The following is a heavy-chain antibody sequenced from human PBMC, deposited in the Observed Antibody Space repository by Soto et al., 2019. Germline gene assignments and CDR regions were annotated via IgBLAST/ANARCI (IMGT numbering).Heavy chain of an antibody. J-gene: IGHJ6*02. CDR2: IWYDGSNK. CDR1: GFTFSSYG. D-gene: IGHD2-21*02. V-gene: IGHV3-33*01. Sequence: QVQLVESGGGVVQPGRSLRLSCAASGFTFSSYGMHWVRQAPGKGLEWVAVIWYDGSNKYYADSVKGRFTISRDNSKNTLYLQMNSLRAEDTAVYYCARDLPKVVTPADYYGMDVWGQGTTVTVSS. CDR3: ARDLPKVVTPADYYGMDV.